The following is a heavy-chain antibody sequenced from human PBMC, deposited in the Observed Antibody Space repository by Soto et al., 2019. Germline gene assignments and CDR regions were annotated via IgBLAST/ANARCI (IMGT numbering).Heavy chain of an antibody. D-gene: IGHD5-12*01. J-gene: IGHJ4*02. CDR3: ATTDGYSGYDFGQLDFDY. Sequence: GASVNVSCKVSGYTLTELSMHWVRQAPGKGLEWMGGFDPEDGETIYAQKFQGRVTMTEDTSTDTAYMELSSLRSEDTAVYYCATTDGYSGYDFGQLDFDYWGQGTLVTVSS. CDR1: GYTLTELS. V-gene: IGHV1-24*01. CDR2: FDPEDGET.